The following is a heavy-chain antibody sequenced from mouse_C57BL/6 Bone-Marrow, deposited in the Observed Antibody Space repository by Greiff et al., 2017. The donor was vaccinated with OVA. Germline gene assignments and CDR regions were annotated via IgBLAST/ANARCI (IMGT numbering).Heavy chain of an antibody. CDR1: GFTFSDYG. V-gene: IGHV5-15*01. D-gene: IGHD6-1*01. Sequence: EVKVVESGGGLVQPGGSLKLSCAASGFTFSDYGMAWVRQAPRKGPEWVAFISNLAYSIYYADTVTGRFTISRENAKNTLYLEMSSLRSEDTAMYYCARHGSSFAYWGQGTLVTVSA. CDR3: ARHGSSFAY. J-gene: IGHJ3*01. CDR2: ISNLAYSI.